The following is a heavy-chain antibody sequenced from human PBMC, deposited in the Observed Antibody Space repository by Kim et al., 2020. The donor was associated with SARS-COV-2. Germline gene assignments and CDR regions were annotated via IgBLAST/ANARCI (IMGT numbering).Heavy chain of an antibody. Sequence: AAPVKGRFTISRDDSKTTLYLQMNSLKTDDTAVYYCTSGLWFGEPSPSDYWGQGTLVTVSS. J-gene: IGHJ4*02. CDR3: TSGLWFGEPSPSDY. D-gene: IGHD3-10*01. V-gene: IGHV3-15*01.